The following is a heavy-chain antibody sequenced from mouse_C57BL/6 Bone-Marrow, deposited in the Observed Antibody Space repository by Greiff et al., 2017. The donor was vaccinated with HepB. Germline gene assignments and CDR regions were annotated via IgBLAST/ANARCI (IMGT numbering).Heavy chain of an antibody. D-gene: IGHD1-1*01. CDR3: ARNRFTTVVARNWYFDV. CDR1: GYAFSSSW. V-gene: IGHV1-82*01. CDR2: IYPGDGDT. Sequence: QVQLQQSGPEPVKPGASVRISCKASGYAFSSSWMNWVKQRPGKGLEWIGRIYPGDGDTNYNGKFKGKATLTADKSSSTAYMQLSSLTSEDSAVYFCARNRFTTVVARNWYFDVWGTGTTVTVSS. J-gene: IGHJ1*03.